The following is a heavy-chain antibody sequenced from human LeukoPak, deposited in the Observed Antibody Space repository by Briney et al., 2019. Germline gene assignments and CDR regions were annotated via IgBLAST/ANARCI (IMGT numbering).Heavy chain of an antibody. J-gene: IGHJ6*02. CDR3: ARGRDYYGSGSYGPIYYYYGMDV. CDR2: IYYSRST. Sequence: PSETLSLTCAVSGGSISSYYWCWIRQPPGKGLEWIGNIYYSRSTNYNPSLKSRVTISVDTSKNQFSLKLSSVTAADTAVYYCARGRDYYGSGSYGPIYYYYGMDVWGQGTTVTVSS. D-gene: IGHD3-10*01. CDR1: GGSISSYY. V-gene: IGHV4-59*01.